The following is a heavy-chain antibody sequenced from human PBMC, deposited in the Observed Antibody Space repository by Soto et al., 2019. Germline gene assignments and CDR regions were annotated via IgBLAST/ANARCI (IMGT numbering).Heavy chain of an antibody. CDR3: ARLQAQSGYDPYYGMDV. Sequence: QVQLVQSGAEVKKPGSSVKVSCKASGGTFSSYAISWVRQAPGQGLEWMGGSIPIFGTANYAQKFQGRVTITADESTSTAYMELSSLRSEDTAVYYCARLQAQSGYDPYYGMDVWGQGTTVTVSS. V-gene: IGHV1-69*12. J-gene: IGHJ6*02. CDR2: SIPIFGTA. D-gene: IGHD5-12*01. CDR1: GGTFSSYA.